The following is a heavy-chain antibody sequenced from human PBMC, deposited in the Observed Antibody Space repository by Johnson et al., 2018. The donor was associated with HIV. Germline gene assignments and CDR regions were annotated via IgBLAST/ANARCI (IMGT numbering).Heavy chain of an antibody. CDR3: AKSGPDAFDI. J-gene: IGHJ3*02. D-gene: IGHD6-25*01. CDR1: GFTFSSYA. CDR2: MSYDGSNQ. V-gene: IGHV3-30*04. Sequence: QVLLLESGGGVVQPGRSLRLSCAASGFTFSSYAMHWVRQAPGRGLEWVAVMSYDGSNQYYADSVTGRFTISRDNSKNTLYLQMNSLRAEDTALYYCAKSGPDAFDIWGQGTMVTVSS.